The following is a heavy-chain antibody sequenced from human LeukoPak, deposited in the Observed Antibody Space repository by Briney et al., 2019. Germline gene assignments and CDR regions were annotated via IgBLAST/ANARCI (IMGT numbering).Heavy chain of an antibody. CDR3: ARDFQKTYSSGWNRV. Sequence: GRSLRLSCAASGFTFSMYAMHWVRQAPDKGLGWVAVISYDGSNKYYADSVKGRFTISRDNSKNTVYLQMNSLRAEDTAMYYCARDFQKTYSSGWNRVWGQGTLVTVSS. CDR1: GFTFSMYA. V-gene: IGHV3-30*04. J-gene: IGHJ4*02. CDR2: ISYDGSNK. D-gene: IGHD6-19*01.